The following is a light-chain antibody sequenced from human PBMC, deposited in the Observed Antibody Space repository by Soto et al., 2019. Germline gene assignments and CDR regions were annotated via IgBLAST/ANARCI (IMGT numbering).Light chain of an antibody. CDR2: EVS. CDR3: SSYTSSSTYA. Sequence: QSVLTQPASVSGSPGQSITISCTGTSSDVGTYNYVSWYQQHPGKAPKLMIYEVSNRPSGVSNRFSGFKSGNTASLTISGLQAEDEADYYCSSYTSSSTYAFGTGTKATVL. CDR1: SSDVGTYNY. J-gene: IGLJ1*01. V-gene: IGLV2-14*01.